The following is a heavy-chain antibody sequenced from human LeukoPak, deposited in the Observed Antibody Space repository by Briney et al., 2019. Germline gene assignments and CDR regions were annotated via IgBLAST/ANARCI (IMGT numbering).Heavy chain of an antibody. V-gene: IGHV3-53*01. D-gene: IGHD3-10*01. Sequence: GGSLRLSCAASGFTVSSNYMSWVRQAPGKGLEWVSVIYSGGSTYYADSVKGRFTISRDNAKNSLYLQMNSLRAEDTAVYYCARDRDGSGSYPLYYFDYWGQGTLVTVSS. CDR3: ARDRDGSGSYPLYYFDY. J-gene: IGHJ4*02. CDR1: GFTVSSNY. CDR2: IYSGGST.